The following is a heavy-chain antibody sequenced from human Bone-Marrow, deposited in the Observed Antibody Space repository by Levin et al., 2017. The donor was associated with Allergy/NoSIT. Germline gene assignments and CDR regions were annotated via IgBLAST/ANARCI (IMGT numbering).Heavy chain of an antibody. V-gene: IGHV3-23*01. Sequence: LSLTCAASGFTFSSYAMSWVRQAPGKGLEWVSAISGSGGSTYYADSVKGRFTISRDNSKNTLYLQMNSLRAEDTAVYYCAKLPTVGATFPFDYWGQGTLVTVSS. CDR1: GFTFSSYA. CDR3: AKLPTVGATFPFDY. D-gene: IGHD1-26*01. J-gene: IGHJ4*02. CDR2: ISGSGGST.